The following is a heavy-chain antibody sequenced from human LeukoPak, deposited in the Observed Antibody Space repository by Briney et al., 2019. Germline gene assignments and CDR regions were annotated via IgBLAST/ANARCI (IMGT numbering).Heavy chain of an antibody. CDR3: ATSRSFDH. V-gene: IGHV3-11*04. Sequence: PGGSLRLSFAASGFTFSDYYINWIRQAPGKGLEWVSYISSTGNTIYYADSVKGRFTISRDNAKNSLYLQMNSLRAEDTAVYYCATSRSFDHWGQGTLVTVSS. CDR1: GFTFSDYY. J-gene: IGHJ4*02. CDR2: ISSTGNTI.